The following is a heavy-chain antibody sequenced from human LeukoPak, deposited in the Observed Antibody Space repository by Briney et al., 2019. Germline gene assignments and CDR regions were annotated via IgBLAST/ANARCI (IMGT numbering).Heavy chain of an antibody. Sequence: SQTLSLTCTVYGGSISSSSYYWGWIRQPPGKGLEWIGSIYYSGSTYYNPSLKSRVTISVDTSKNQFSLKLSSVTAADTAVYYCARHPLTYCSSTSCYGWGQGTLVTVSS. CDR3: ARHPLTYCSSTSCYG. CDR1: GGSISSSSYY. J-gene: IGHJ4*02. D-gene: IGHD2-2*01. V-gene: IGHV4-39*01. CDR2: IYYSGST.